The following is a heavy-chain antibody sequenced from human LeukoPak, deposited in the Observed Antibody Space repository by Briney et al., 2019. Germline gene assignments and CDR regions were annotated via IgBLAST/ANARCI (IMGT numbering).Heavy chain of an antibody. CDR3: AKSIAAAGTCDY. V-gene: IGHV3-30*18. Sequence: GRSLRLSCAASGFTFSSYGMHWVRQAPGKGLEWVAVISYDGSNKYYADSVKGRFTISRDNSKNTLYLQMNSLRAEDTAVYYCAKSIAAAGTCDYWGQGTLVTVSS. CDR2: ISYDGSNK. CDR1: GFTFSSYG. J-gene: IGHJ4*02. D-gene: IGHD6-13*01.